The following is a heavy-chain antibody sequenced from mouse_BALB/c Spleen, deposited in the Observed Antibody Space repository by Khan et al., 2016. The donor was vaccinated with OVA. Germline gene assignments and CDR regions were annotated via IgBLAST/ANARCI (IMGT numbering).Heavy chain of an antibody. D-gene: IGHD1-1*01. V-gene: IGHV3-2*02. J-gene: IGHJ2*01. Sequence: EVQLQESGPGLVKPSQSLSLTCTVTGYSITSDYAWNWIRQFPGNKLEWMVYISCSGNNKYNPSLKSRISITRDTSKNQFFLQLNSVTTEDTATYSCARIYGGDFDYWGQGTTLTVSS. CDR3: ARIYGGDFDY. CDR1: GYSITSDYA. CDR2: ISCSGNN.